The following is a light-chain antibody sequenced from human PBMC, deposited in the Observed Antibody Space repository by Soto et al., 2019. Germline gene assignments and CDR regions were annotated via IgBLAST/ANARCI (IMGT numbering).Light chain of an antibody. J-gene: IGKJ1*01. CDR2: GAS. Sequence: EIVLTQSPGTLSLSAGERATLSCRASQSVSSSYLAWYQQKPGQAPRLLIYGASTRATGIPDRFSGSGSGTVFTLIISRLEPEDFAVYYCQQYGRTFGQGTKVEIK. CDR1: QSVSSSY. CDR3: QQYGRT. V-gene: IGKV3-20*01.